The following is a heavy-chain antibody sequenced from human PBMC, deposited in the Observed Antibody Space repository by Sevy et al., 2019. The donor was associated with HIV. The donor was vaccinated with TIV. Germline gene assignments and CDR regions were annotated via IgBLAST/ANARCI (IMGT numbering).Heavy chain of an antibody. V-gene: IGHV3-30-3*01. Sequence: GGSLRLPCAASGFTFSSYAMHWVRQAPGKGLEWVAVISYDGSNKYYADSVKGRFTISRDNSKNTLYLQMNSLRAEDTAVYYCARDYYDSSGYFSYWGQGTLVTVSS. CDR3: ARDYYDSSGYFSY. D-gene: IGHD3-22*01. CDR2: ISYDGSNK. CDR1: GFTFSSYA. J-gene: IGHJ4*02.